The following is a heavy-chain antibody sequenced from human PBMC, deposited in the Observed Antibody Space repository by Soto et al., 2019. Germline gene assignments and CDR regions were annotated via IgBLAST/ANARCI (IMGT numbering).Heavy chain of an antibody. CDR1: GYRLTSYS. J-gene: IGHJ4*02. Sequence: SAEVCCKDCGYRLTSYSMHSPRHAHGQRLEWMGWINAGNGNTKYSQKFQGRVTITRDTSASTAYMELSSLRSEDTAVYYCARDKKGARYSSGWYPGGNYFDYWGQGTLVTVSS. CDR3: ARDKKGARYSSGWYPGGNYFDY. D-gene: IGHD6-19*01. CDR2: INAGNGNT. V-gene: IGHV1-3*01.